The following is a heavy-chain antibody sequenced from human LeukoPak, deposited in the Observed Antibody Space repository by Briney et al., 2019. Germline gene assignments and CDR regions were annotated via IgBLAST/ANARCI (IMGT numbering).Heavy chain of an antibody. D-gene: IGHD3-22*01. CDR2: MNPSGST. CDR1: GGSFSGYY. CDR3: ARGRQDVTMIIVVMTAVSYYLDV. J-gene: IGHJ6*03. V-gene: IGHV4-34*01. Sequence: SETLSLTCAVCGGSFSGYYWTWIRQPPEKVLEWIGEMNPSGSTSYNPSLKSRVTISVDTSKNQFSLKLSSVTAADTAVYYCARGRQDVTMIIVVMTAVSYYLDVWGKGTTVTVS.